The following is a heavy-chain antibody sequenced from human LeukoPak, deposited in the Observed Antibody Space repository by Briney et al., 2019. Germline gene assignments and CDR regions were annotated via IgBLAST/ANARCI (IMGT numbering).Heavy chain of an antibody. Sequence: GGSLRLSCTASGFTFGDYSMSWVRQAPGKGLEYIGFIRTKDFGGTTEYDASVKGRFTISRDDSKSIAYLQIHSLQSEDTAVYYCSRDGLDYYGSGSYRGFDYWGQGTLVTVSS. D-gene: IGHD3-10*01. CDR3: SRDGLDYYGSGSYRGFDY. J-gene: IGHJ4*02. V-gene: IGHV3-49*04. CDR1: GFTFGDYS. CDR2: IRTKDFGGTT.